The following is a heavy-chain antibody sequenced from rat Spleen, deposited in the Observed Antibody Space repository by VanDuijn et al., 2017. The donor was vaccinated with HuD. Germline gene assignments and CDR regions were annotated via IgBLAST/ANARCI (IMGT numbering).Heavy chain of an antibody. D-gene: IGHD5-1*01. J-gene: IGHJ3*01. CDR3: ARGWERFAY. Sequence: QVQLKESGPGLVQSSETLSLTCTVSGFSLTSYSVSWVRQPSGKGPEWMGRMWYDGDTKYNSAFKSRLSISRDTSKNQVFLKMNSLQTEDTAMYFCARGWERFAYWGQGTLVTVSS. CDR2: MWYDGDT. CDR1: GFSLTSYS. V-gene: IGHV2S18*01.